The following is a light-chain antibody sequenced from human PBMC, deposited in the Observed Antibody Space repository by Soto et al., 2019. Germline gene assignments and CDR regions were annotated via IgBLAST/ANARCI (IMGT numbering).Light chain of an antibody. J-gene: IGLJ1*01. CDR1: SSDVGGYNY. CDR2: DVS. CDR3: SSYTSSSTLV. Sequence: THTSSLSPSPEQSITISCTGTSSDVGGYNYVSWYQQHPGKAPKLMIYDVSNRPSGVSNRFSGSKSGNTASLTISGLQAEDEADYYCSSYTSSSTLVFGTGTKVTVL. V-gene: IGLV2-14*01.